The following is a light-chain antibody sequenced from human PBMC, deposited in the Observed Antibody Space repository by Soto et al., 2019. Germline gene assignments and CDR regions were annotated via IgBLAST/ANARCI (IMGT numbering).Light chain of an antibody. J-gene: IGKJ4*01. CDR2: DAS. Sequence: AIQLTQSPSSLSASVGDRVTISCRASQGIKSALVWYQQKPGKSPKLLVYDASSLEGGVPSRFSGSGSGTDFTVTISSLQPEDLATYYCQQHDTLPLTFGGGTKVEIK. CDR3: QQHDTLPLT. CDR1: QGIKSA. V-gene: IGKV1-13*02.